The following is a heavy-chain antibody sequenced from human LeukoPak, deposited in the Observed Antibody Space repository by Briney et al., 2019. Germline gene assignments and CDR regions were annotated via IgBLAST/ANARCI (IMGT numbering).Heavy chain of an antibody. D-gene: IGHD5/OR15-5a*01. CDR2: IIPSGHTT. Sequence: GGSLRLSCVASGFTFSSHGMNWVRQAPGKGLEWVSGIIPSGHTTYYAASVGGRFPFSRDSSKYTVYLHMNTLRAEETAVYYCAKDRELGVYVFAYYWGQGTLVTVSS. CDR1: GFTFSSHG. CDR3: AKDRELGVYVFAYY. J-gene: IGHJ4*02. V-gene: IGHV3-23*01.